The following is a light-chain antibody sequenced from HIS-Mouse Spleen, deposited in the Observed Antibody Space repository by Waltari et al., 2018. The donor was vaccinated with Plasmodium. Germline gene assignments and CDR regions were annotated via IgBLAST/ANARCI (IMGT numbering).Light chain of an antibody. V-gene: IGLV2-23*03. CDR3: CSYAGSSTFVV. CDR2: EGS. J-gene: IGLJ2*01. Sequence: QSALTQPVSVSGSPGQSITISCTGTSSDVGSYNLLSWYQQHPGKAPKLMIYEGSKRPSGVSNRFSGSKSGNTASLTISGLQAEDEADYYCCSYAGSSTFVVFGGGTKLTVL. CDR1: SSDVGSYNL.